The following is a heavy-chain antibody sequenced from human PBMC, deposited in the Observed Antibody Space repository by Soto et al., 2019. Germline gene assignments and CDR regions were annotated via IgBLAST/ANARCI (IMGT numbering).Heavy chain of an antibody. CDR3: ARIRVPAAPGWFDP. CDR2: IYYSGST. CDR1: GGSISSYY. V-gene: IGHV4-59*01. Sequence: LSLTCTVSGGSISSYYWSWIRQPPGKGLEWIGYIYYSGSTNYNPSLKSRVTISVDTSKNQFSLKLSSVTAADTAVYYCARIRVPAAPGWFDPWGQGTLVTVSS. J-gene: IGHJ5*02. D-gene: IGHD2-2*01.